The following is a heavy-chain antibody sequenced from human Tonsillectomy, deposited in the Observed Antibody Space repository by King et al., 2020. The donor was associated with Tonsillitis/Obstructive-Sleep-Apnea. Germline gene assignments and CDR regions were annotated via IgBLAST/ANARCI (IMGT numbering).Heavy chain of an antibody. J-gene: IGHJ4*02. CDR2: ISYDGSNK. CDR1: GFTFSSYA. V-gene: IGHV3-30*04. Sequence: QLVQSGGGVVQPGRSLRLSCAASGFTFSSYAMHWVRQAPGKGLEWVAVISYDGSNKYYADSVKGRFTISRDNSKNTLYLQMNSLRAEDTAVYYCARAPREYCSSTSCLTHLDYWGQGTLVTVSS. D-gene: IGHD2-2*01. CDR3: ARAPREYCSSTSCLTHLDY.